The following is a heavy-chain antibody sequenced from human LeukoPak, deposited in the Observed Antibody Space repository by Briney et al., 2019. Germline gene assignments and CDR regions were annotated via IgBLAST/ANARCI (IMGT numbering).Heavy chain of an antibody. CDR2: INSDGTTT. CDR1: GFTFSSYW. CDR3: ATGYCSGSSCYRAFEY. V-gene: IGHV3-74*01. J-gene: IGHJ4*02. D-gene: IGHD2-2*01. Sequence: PGGSLRLSCAASGFTFSSYWVHWVSQAPGKGLVWVSRINSDGTTTSYADSVKGRFTISRDNAKNTLYLQMNSLRAEDTAVYYCATGYCSGSSCYRAFEYWGQETLVTVSS.